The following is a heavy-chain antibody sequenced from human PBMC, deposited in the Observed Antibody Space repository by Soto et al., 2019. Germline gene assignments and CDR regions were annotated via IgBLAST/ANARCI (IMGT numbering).Heavy chain of an antibody. CDR3: ARVGGRDFWSGSIEDYYYYYMDV. CDR2: INPDGSTT. V-gene: IGHV3-74*01. Sequence: PGGSLRLSCAASGFAFSNSWMHWVRQAPGKGLVWVSRINPDGSTTNYADSVKGRFTISRDNAKNTLYLQMNSLRAEDTAVYYCARVGGRDFWSGSIEDYYYYYMDVWGKGTTVTVSS. D-gene: IGHD3-3*01. CDR1: GFAFSNSW. J-gene: IGHJ6*03.